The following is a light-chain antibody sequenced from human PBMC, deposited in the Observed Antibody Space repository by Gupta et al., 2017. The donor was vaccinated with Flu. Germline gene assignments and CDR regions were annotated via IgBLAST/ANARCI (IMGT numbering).Light chain of an antibody. Sequence: EIALTQPPGTLSLSPGERATLSCRASQSVSSSYLAWYQQKPGQAPRLLIYGASSRDTGIPNRFSGSGSGTDFTLTISRLEPEDFAVYYCQQYSSSPWTFGQGTKVEIK. V-gene: IGKV3-20*01. CDR3: QQYSSSPWT. CDR1: QSVSSSY. CDR2: GAS. J-gene: IGKJ1*01.